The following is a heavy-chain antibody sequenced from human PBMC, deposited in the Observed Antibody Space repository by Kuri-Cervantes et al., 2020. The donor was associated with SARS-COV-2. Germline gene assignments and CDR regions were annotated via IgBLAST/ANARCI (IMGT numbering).Heavy chain of an antibody. CDR1: GFTFGDYA. CDR2: ISSSSSYI. Sequence: GGSLRLSCTASGFTFGDYAMNWVRQAPGKGLEWVSSISSSSSYIYYADSVKGRFTISRDNAKNSLYLQMNSLRAEDTAVYYCARDRGIAAAGTNWFDPWGQGTLVTVSS. D-gene: IGHD6-13*01. J-gene: IGHJ5*02. CDR3: ARDRGIAAAGTNWFDP. V-gene: IGHV3-21*04.